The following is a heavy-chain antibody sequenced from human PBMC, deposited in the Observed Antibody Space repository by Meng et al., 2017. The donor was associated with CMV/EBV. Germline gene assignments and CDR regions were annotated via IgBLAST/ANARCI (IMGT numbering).Heavy chain of an antibody. CDR1: GFTFSGYW. D-gene: IGHD4-11*01. V-gene: IGHV3-7*01. CDR2: IKQDGSEK. Sequence: GESLKISCAASGFTFSGYWMSWVRQAPGKGLEWVANIKQDGSEKYYVDSVKGRFTISRDNAKNSLYLQMNSLRAEDTAVYYCARDTSKVTLFRVPTYYFDYWGQGTLVTVSS. CDR3: ARDTSKVTLFRVPTYYFDY. J-gene: IGHJ4*02.